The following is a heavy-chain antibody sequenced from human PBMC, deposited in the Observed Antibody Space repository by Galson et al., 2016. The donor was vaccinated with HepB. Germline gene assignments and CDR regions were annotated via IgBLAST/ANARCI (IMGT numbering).Heavy chain of an antibody. V-gene: IGHV4-59*01. J-gene: IGHJ6*02. CDR2: IYYRGST. Sequence: SETLSLTCTVSGGSISSSYWSWIRQPPGKGLEWIGYIYYRGSTNYNPPLKSRVTISVDTSKNQFSLKPTSVTTADTAVYYCARTPSRGGMDVWGQGTTVTVSS. CDR3: ARTPSRGGMDV. CDR1: GGSISSSY. D-gene: IGHD3-10*01.